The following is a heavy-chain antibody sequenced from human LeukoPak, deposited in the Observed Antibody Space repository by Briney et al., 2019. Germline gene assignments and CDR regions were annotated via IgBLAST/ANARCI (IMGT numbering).Heavy chain of an antibody. CDR2: INSDGSST. D-gene: IGHD3-10*01. J-gene: IGHJ4*02. CDR3: ARALLWFGELPPDC. V-gene: IGHV3-74*01. CDR1: GFTFSSYW. Sequence: GGSLRLSCAASGFTFSSYWMHWVRQAPGKGLVWVSRINSDGSSTSYADSVKGRFTISRGNAKNTLYLQMNSLRAEDTAVYYCARALLWFGELPPDCWGQGTLVTVSS.